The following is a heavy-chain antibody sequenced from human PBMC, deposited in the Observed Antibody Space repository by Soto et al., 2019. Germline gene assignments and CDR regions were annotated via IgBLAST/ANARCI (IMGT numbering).Heavy chain of an antibody. CDR3: ARLLSSTRIVGATVYGMDV. J-gene: IGHJ6*02. V-gene: IGHV4-4*07. CDR1: GGSISSYY. Sequence: TSETLSLTCTVSGGSISSYYWSWIRQPAGKGLEWIGRIYTSGSTNYNPSLKSRVTMSVDTSKNQFSLKLSSVTAADTAVYYCARLLSSTRIVGATVYGMDVWGQGTTVTVSS. D-gene: IGHD1-26*01. CDR2: IYTSGST.